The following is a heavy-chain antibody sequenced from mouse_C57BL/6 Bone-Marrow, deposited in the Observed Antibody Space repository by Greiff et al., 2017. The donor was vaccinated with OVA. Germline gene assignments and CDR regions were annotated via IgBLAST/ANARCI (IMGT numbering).Heavy chain of an antibody. CDR1: GYTFTDYE. V-gene: IGHV1-15*01. J-gene: IGHJ4*01. D-gene: IGHD1-1*01. Sequence: VQLQQSGAELVRPGASVTLSCKASGYTFTDYEMHWVKQTPVHGLEWIGAIDPETGGTAYNQKFKGKAILTADKSSSTAYMELRSLTSDDAAVYYCTRSYYDGSSYDAMDYWGQGTSVTVSS. CDR2: IDPETGGT. CDR3: TRSYYDGSSYDAMDY.